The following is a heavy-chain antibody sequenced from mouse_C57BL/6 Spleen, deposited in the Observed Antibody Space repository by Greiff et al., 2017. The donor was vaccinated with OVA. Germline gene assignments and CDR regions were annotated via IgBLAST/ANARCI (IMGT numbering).Heavy chain of an antibody. D-gene: IGHD1-1*01. J-gene: IGHJ1*03. Sequence: ESGPGLVKPSQSLSLTCSVTGYSITSGYYWNWIRQFPGNKLEWMGYISYDGSNNYNPSLKNRISITRDTSKNQFFLKLNSVTTEDTATYYCARVGTTVVETDWYFDVWGTGTTVTVSS. V-gene: IGHV3-6*01. CDR3: ARVGTTVVETDWYFDV. CDR1: GYSITSGYY. CDR2: ISYDGSN.